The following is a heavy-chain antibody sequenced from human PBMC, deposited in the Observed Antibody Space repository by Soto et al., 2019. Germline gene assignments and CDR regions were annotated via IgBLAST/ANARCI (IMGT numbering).Heavy chain of an antibody. V-gene: IGHV1-69*02. D-gene: IGHD3-9*01. CDR3: ARGITIYYGMDV. J-gene: IGHJ6*02. CDR2: IIPILGIA. CDR1: GGTFSSYT. Sequence: QVQLVQSGAEVKKPGSSVKVSCKASGGTFSSYTISWVRQAPGQGLEWMGRIIPILGIANYAQKFQGRVTITAENSTSPAYMELSSLRSEDTAVYYCARGITIYYGMDVWGQGTTVTVSS.